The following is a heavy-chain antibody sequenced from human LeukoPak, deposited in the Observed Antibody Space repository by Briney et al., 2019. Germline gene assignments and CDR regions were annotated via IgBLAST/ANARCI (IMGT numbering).Heavy chain of an antibody. CDR3: ARDGAAAGMGDAFDI. D-gene: IGHD6-13*01. V-gene: IGHV3-7*03. Sequence: PGGSLRLSCAASGFTFSSHWMSWVRQAPGKGLVWVANIKQDGSEKYYVDSVKGRFTISRDNAKNSLYLQMNSLRAEDTAVYYCARDGAAAGMGDAFDIWGQGTMVTVSS. CDR1: GFTFSSHW. CDR2: IKQDGSEK. J-gene: IGHJ3*02.